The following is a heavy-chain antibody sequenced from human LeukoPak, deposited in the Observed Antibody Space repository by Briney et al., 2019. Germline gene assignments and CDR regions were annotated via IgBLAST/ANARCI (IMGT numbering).Heavy chain of an antibody. CDR3: ARDRGDWYSSSSWFDP. Sequence: SETLSLTCAVYGGSFSGYYWSWIRQPPGKGLEWIGEINHSGSTNYNPSLKSRVTISVDTSKNQFSLKLSSVTAPDTAVYYCARDRGDWYSSSSWFDPWGQGTLVTVSS. CDR1: GGSFSGYY. D-gene: IGHD6-6*01. V-gene: IGHV4-34*01. CDR2: INHSGST. J-gene: IGHJ5*02.